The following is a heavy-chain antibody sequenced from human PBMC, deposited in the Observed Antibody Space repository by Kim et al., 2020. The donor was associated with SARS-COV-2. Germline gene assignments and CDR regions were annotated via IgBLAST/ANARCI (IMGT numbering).Heavy chain of an antibody. D-gene: IGHD3-10*01. Sequence: SGKGRFTISRDNTKNTLYLQMNSLRAEDTAVYYCAKTPKYGSGSYGYFDYWGQGTLVTVSS. CDR3: AKTPKYGSGSYGYFDY. J-gene: IGHJ4*02. V-gene: IGHV3-23*01.